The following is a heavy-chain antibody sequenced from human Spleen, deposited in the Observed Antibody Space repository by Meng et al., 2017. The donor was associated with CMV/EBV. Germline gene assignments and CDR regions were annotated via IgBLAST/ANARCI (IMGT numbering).Heavy chain of an antibody. CDR3: AGHSSGYYPYYGMDV. Sequence: SLKISCAASGFTFDDYAMHWVRQAPGKGLEWVSGISWNSGSIGYADSVKGRFTISRDNAKNSLYLQMNSLRAEDTAVYYCAGHSSGYYPYYGMDVWGQGTTVTVSS. V-gene: IGHV3-9*01. J-gene: IGHJ6*02. CDR1: GFTFDDYA. CDR2: ISWNSGSI. D-gene: IGHD3-22*01.